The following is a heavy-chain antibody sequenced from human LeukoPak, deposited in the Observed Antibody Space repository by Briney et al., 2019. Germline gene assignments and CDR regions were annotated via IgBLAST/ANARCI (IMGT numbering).Heavy chain of an antibody. CDR1: GYSISSGYY. V-gene: IGHV4-38-2*01. Sequence: SETLSLTCAVSGYSISSGYYWGWIRQPPGKGLEWIGSIYHSGNTNYNPSLKSRVTIPVDTSKNQFSLKVSSVTAADTALYYCARWYSSSGYLDYWGQGTLVTVSS. J-gene: IGHJ4*02. CDR3: ARWYSSSGYLDY. D-gene: IGHD6-6*01. CDR2: IYHSGNT.